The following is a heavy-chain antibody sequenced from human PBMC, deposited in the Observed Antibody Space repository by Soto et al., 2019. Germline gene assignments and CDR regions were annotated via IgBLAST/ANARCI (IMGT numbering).Heavy chain of an antibody. CDR3: ARDPYSSSWYGLGYGMDV. Sequence: GGSLRLSCAASGFTVSSNYMSWIRQAPGKGLEWVAVIYSGGSTYYADSVKGRFTISRDNSKNTLYLQMNSLRVEDTAVYYCARDPYSSSWYGLGYGMDVWGQGTTVTVSS. D-gene: IGHD6-13*01. CDR2: IYSGGST. CDR1: GFTVSSNY. V-gene: IGHV3-66*01. J-gene: IGHJ6*02.